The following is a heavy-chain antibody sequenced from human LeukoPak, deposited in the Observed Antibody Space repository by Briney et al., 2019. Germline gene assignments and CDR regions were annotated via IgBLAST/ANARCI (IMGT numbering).Heavy chain of an antibody. D-gene: IGHD3-10*01. Sequence: GGSLRLSCAASGFTFSSYAMSWVRQAPGKGLEWVSDTNGSGGSTYYADSVKGRFTISRDNSKNTLFLHMNSLRAEDTAVYSCAKGYYGSGSYGWFDYWGQGTLVTVSA. CDR3: AKGYYGSGSYGWFDY. J-gene: IGHJ4*02. CDR1: GFTFSSYA. V-gene: IGHV3-23*01. CDR2: TNGSGGST.